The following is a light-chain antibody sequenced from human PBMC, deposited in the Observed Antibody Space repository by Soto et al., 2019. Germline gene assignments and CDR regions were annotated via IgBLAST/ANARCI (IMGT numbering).Light chain of an antibody. J-gene: IGLJ1*01. CDR2: DVT. CDR3: SSFTGSSYV. CDR1: SSDVGNNNY. V-gene: IGLV2-14*03. Sequence: QSVLTQPASVSGSPGQSITISCTGTSSDVGNNNYVSWYQHNPGWAPKVMICDVTNRPSGVSNRFSGSKSGNTASLTISGLQAEDVADYYCSSFTGSSYVFGTGTKVTVL.